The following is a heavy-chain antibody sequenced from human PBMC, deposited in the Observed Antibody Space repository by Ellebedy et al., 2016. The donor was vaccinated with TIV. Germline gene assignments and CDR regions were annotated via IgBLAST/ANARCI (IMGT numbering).Heavy chain of an antibody. CDR3: GRDKDGSGTLEY. D-gene: IGHD3-10*01. CDR1: GYIFTRYA. CDR2: INTITGNP. J-gene: IGHJ4*02. Sequence: AASVKVSSKASGYIFTRYAMNWVRQAPGQGLEWMGWINTITGNPTYAQGFKGRFVFSVDTSVSTAYLQITNLKAEDTALYYCGRDKDGSGTLEYWGQGTLVTVSS. V-gene: IGHV7-4-1*02.